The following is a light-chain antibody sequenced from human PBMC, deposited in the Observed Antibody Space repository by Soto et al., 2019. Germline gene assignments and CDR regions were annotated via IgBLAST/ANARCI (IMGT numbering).Light chain of an antibody. CDR2: LGS. V-gene: IGKV2-28*01. J-gene: IGKJ1*01. CDR1: QSLLHSNGYNY. Sequence: DIVMTQSPLSLPVTPGEPASISCRSSQSLLHSNGYNYLDWYLQKPGQSPQLLIYLGSNRASGVPDRFSGSGSCTDFTLKFSRVEAEDVGVYYCLQALQWTGGQGTMVEIK. CDR3: LQALQWT.